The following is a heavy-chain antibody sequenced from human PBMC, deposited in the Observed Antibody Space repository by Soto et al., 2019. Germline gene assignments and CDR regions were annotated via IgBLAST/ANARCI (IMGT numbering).Heavy chain of an antibody. CDR1: GDSINNDDRF. D-gene: IGHD6-6*01. J-gene: IGHJ4*02. Sequence: ASETLSLTCTVSGDSINNDDRFWTWIRQRPGQGLEWIGYIFYSGATYYNPSLKARVTISIDKSRKYFSLDLSSVTAADTAVYYCARDVGVQELDYWGQGALVTVSS. V-gene: IGHV4-31*03. CDR2: IFYSGAT. CDR3: ARDVGVQELDY.